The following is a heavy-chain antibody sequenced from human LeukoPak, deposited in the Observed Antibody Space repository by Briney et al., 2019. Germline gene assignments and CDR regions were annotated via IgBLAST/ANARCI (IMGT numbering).Heavy chain of an antibody. CDR2: IYYSGNT. D-gene: IGHD3-10*01. V-gene: IGHV4-59*08. CDR3: ARHARGYYYYYMDV. Sequence: PSETLSLTCTVSSGSITNYYWSWIRQPPGKGLEWIGFIYYSGNTNYNPSLKSRATISVDTSKNQFSLKLSSVTAADTAVYYCARHARGYYYYYMDVWGKGTTVTISS. J-gene: IGHJ6*03. CDR1: SGSITNYY.